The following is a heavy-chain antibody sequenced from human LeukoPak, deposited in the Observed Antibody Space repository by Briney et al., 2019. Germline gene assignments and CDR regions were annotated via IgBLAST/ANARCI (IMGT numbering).Heavy chain of an antibody. CDR3: ARASCSGGTCPRGWYFDY. D-gene: IGHD2-15*01. Sequence: SETLSLTCTVSGCSISSYYWSWIRQPPGKGLEWIGYIYYSGSTNYNPSLKSRVTISIDTSKKQFSLRLSSVTAADTAVYYCARASCSGGTCPRGWYFDYWGQGTLVTVSS. J-gene: IGHJ4*02. CDR1: GCSISSYY. V-gene: IGHV4-59*01. CDR2: IYYSGST.